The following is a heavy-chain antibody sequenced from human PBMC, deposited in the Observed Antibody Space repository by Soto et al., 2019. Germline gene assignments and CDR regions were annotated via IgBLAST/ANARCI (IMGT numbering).Heavy chain of an antibody. D-gene: IGHD6-19*01. Sequence: LRLSCAASGFTFSTYAMSWVRQAPGKGLEWVSAISGSGGSTYYADSVKGRFTISRDNSKNTLYLQMNSLRAEDTAVYYCAKEKYSSGFFDYWGQGTLVTVSS. CDR2: ISGSGGST. CDR3: AKEKYSSGFFDY. J-gene: IGHJ4*02. CDR1: GFTFSTYA. V-gene: IGHV3-23*01.